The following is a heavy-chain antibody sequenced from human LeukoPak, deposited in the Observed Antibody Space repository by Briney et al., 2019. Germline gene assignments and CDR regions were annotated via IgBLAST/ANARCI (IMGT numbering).Heavy chain of an antibody. CDR1: GFTFDDYA. CDR2: ISWNSGSI. Sequence: GGSLRLSCAASGFTFDDYAMHWVRQAPGKGLEWVSGISWNSGSIGYADSVKGRFTISRDNAKNSLYLQMNSLRAEDTAVYYCARALEQHNHYYYYMDVWGKGTTVTISS. J-gene: IGHJ6*03. V-gene: IGHV3-9*01. D-gene: IGHD6-13*01. CDR3: ARALEQHNHYYYYMDV.